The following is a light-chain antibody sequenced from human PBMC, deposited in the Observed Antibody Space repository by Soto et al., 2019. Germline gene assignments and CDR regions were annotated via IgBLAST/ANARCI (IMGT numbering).Light chain of an antibody. CDR1: QSISSW. CDR3: QQYNSYPII. J-gene: IGKJ5*01. V-gene: IGKV1-5*03. CDR2: KAS. Sequence: IQMTQSPSTLSASVGDRVTITCRASQSISSWLAWYQQKPGKAPKLLIYKASSLESGVPSRFSGSGSGTEFTLTISSLQPDDFATYYCQQYNSYPIIFGQGTRLEIK.